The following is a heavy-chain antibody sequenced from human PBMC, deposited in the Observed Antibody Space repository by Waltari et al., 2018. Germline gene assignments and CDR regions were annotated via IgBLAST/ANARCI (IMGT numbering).Heavy chain of an antibody. CDR2: IWYDGHNK. Sequence: QVQLVESGGGVVQPGRSLRLSCAASGFTFSSYGMHWVRQAPGKWLGWVAVIWYDGHNKSYADSVKGRVTISRNNSTNTLYLQMDTLRAEYSSVYYCAKYQSRYSRSSFDYWGQGTLVTVSS. D-gene: IGHD6-6*01. CDR1: GFTFSSYG. V-gene: IGHV3-30*18. CDR3: AKYQSRYSRSSFDY. J-gene: IGHJ4*02.